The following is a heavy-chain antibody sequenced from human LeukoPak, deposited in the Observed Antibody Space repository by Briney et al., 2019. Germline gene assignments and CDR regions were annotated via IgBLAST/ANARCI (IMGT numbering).Heavy chain of an antibody. D-gene: IGHD1-26*01. CDR1: GGSFSTYY. J-gene: IGHJ4*02. V-gene: IGHV4-59*01. Sequence: SETLSLTCTVSGGSFSTYYWGGVRQPPGKGLEWIGHFYYSGSTNYNPSLKNRVTISVDTSRNQSYLKLTSVTAADTAVYYCARGQGGNYYLNYFEPWGQGALVTVSS. CDR2: FYYSGST. CDR3: ARGQGGNYYLNYFEP.